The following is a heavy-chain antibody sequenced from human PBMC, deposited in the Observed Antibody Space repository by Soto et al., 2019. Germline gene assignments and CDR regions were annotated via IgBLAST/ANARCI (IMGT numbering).Heavy chain of an antibody. J-gene: IGHJ3*02. CDR2: IKRDGSKT. D-gene: IGHD2-8*02. CDR1: GFTFSNYW. V-gene: IGHV3-7*05. Sequence: EVQLVESGGGLVQSGGSLRLSCVASGFTFSNYWMTWVRQAPGKGLEWVANIKRDGSKTYLVDSVRGRFTISRDNAKNSLYLQMNSLRAEDTAVYYCAKDDNYCAGGICYDVFDIWGQGTMVTVSS. CDR3: AKDDNYCAGGICYDVFDI.